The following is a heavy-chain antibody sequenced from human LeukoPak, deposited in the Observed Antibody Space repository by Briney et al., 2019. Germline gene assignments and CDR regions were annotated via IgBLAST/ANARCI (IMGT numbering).Heavy chain of an antibody. J-gene: IGHJ3*02. V-gene: IGHV3-7*01. Sequence: PGGSLRLSCAASGFTFSSFWMNWVCQAPGKGLEYVANIKQDGSQKYYVDSVKGRFTISRDNTENSLYLQMNYLTTDDTAVYYCARDRRVGGWGGAFDIWGQGTKVTVSS. CDR3: ARDRRVGGWGGAFDI. CDR2: IKQDGSQK. CDR1: GFTFSSFW. D-gene: IGHD2-21*01.